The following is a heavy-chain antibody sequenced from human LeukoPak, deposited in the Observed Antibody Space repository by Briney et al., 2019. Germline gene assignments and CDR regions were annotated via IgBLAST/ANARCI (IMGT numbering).Heavy chain of an antibody. CDR1: GFTFSDYY. Sequence: GGSLRLSCAVSGFTFSDYYMSWIRQAPGKGLEWVSYISSGGSTISHADSVKGRFTISRDNAENSLYLQMNSLRAEDTAVYYCARGFMITFGGVIVIFRDWGQGTLVTVSS. D-gene: IGHD3-16*02. CDR2: ISSGGSTI. V-gene: IGHV3-11*01. J-gene: IGHJ4*02. CDR3: ARGFMITFGGVIVIFRD.